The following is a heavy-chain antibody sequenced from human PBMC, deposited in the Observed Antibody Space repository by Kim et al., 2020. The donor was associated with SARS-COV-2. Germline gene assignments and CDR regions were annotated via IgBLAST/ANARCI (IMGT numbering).Heavy chain of an antibody. CDR3: GRWGDGVWWYFDL. Sequence: SETLSLTCTVSGGPISSYYWSWIRQPPGKGLEWIGYIYYSGSTNYNPSLKSRVTISVDTSKNQFFLKLSSVTAADTAVYYWGRWGDGVWWYFDLWGR. V-gene: IGHV4-59*01. CDR1: GGPISSYY. J-gene: IGHJ2*01. D-gene: IGHD3-16*01. CDR2: IYYSGST.